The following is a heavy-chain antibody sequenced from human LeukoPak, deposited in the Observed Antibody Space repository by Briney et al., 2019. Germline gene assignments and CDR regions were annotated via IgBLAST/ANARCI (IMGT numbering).Heavy chain of an antibody. Sequence: PSGTLPLTCAGYGWTLSGYFWNWIRQPPGKGLEGVGDINYSGRNNYNLCLMSRGPIPLVTSKNQYSLKLNYVTAADTAVYYCLRTSSGSRPDFYYSGQGTLVSASS. CDR2: INYSGRN. D-gene: IGHD3-10*01. CDR3: LRTSSGSRPDFYY. V-gene: IGHV4-34*01. J-gene: IGHJ4*02. CDR1: GWTLSGYF.